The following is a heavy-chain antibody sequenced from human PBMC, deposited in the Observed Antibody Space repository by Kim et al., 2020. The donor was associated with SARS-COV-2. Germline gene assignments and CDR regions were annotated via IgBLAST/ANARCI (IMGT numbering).Heavy chain of an antibody. CDR1: GFTFSSYW. CDR2: INSDGSST. Sequence: GGSLRLSCAASGFTFSSYWMHWVRQAPGKGLVWVSRINSDGSSTSYADSVKGRFTISRDNAKNTLYLQMNSLRAEDTAVYYCARAFIAAAGTESDYWGQGTLVTVSS. CDR3: ARAFIAAAGTESDY. D-gene: IGHD6-13*01. V-gene: IGHV3-74*01. J-gene: IGHJ4*02.